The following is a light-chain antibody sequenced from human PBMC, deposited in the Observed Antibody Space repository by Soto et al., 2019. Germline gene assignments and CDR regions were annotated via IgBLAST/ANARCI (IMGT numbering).Light chain of an antibody. V-gene: IGLV2-14*01. CDR3: SSYTSSSTLPYV. J-gene: IGLJ1*01. CDR2: DVS. CDR1: SSDVGGYNY. Sequence: SVLTQPASVSGSPGQAITISRTGTSSDVGGYNYVSWYQQHPGKAPKLMIYDVSNRPSGVSNRFSGSKSGNTASLTISGLQAEDEADYYCSSYTSSSTLPYVFGTGTKVTVL.